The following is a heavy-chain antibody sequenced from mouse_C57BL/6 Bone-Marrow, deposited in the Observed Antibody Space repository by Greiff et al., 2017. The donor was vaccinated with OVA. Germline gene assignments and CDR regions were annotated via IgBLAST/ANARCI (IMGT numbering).Heavy chain of an antibody. J-gene: IGHJ3*01. CDR1: GYTFTNYW. D-gene: IGHD2-3*01. CDR3: ASSYDGWTWFAY. Sequence: QVQLQQSGAELVRPGTSVKLSCKASGYTFTNYWIGWAKQRPGHGLEWIGDIYPGGGYTNYHEKFKGKATLTADKSSSTAYLQFSSLTSEDSAIYYCASSYDGWTWFAYWGQGTLVTVSA. CDR2: IYPGGGYT. V-gene: IGHV1-63*01.